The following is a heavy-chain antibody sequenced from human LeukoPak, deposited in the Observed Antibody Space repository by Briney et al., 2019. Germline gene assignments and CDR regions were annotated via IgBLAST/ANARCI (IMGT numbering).Heavy chain of an antibody. CDR3: ARGYCSGGSCYETPDYGMDV. J-gene: IGHJ6*04. Sequence: GGSLRLSCAAAGFTSSSYEMNWVRQAPGKGLEWVSYISSSGSTIYYADSVKGRFTISRDNAKNSLYLQMNSLRAEDTAVYYCARGYCSGGSCYETPDYGMDVWGKGTTVTVSS. CDR1: GFTSSSYE. CDR2: ISSSGSTI. V-gene: IGHV3-48*03. D-gene: IGHD2-15*01.